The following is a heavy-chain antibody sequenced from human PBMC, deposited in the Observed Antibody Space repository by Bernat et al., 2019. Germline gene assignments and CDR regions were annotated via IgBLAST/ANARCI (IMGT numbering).Heavy chain of an antibody. CDR2: ISSSSSYT. CDR3: ARDKASPTFWSGYQSRLWMDV. V-gene: IGHV3-11*06. J-gene: IGHJ6*04. CDR1: GFTFSDYY. D-gene: IGHD3-3*01. Sequence: QVQLVESGGGLVKPGGSLRLSCAASGFTFSDYYMSWIRQAPGKGLEWVSYISSSSSYTNYADSVKGRFTISRDNSKNTLYLQMNSLRAEDTAVYYCARDKASPTFWSGYQSRLWMDVWGKGTTVTVSS.